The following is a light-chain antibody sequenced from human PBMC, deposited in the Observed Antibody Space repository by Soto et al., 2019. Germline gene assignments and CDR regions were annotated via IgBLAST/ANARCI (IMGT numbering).Light chain of an antibody. CDR3: QQSYRNPRT. CDR2: GAS. V-gene: IGKV3-20*01. J-gene: IGKJ1*01. Sequence: EIVLTQSPGTLSLSPGERATLSCRASQSVSSSYLAWYQQKPGQAPRLLIYGASSRATGIPDRFSGSGSGTDFTLTISSLQPEDFATYYCQQSYRNPRTFGLGTRVEIK. CDR1: QSVSSSY.